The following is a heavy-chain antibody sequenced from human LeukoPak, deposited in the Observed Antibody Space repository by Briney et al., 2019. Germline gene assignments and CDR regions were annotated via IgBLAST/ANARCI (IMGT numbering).Heavy chain of an antibody. CDR2: ISSSGSNI. D-gene: IGHD4-11*01. CDR1: GFTFSDYY. V-gene: IGHV3-11*04. J-gene: IGHJ4*02. Sequence: KTGGSLRLSCAASGFTFSDYYMNWIRQAPGKGLEWVSYISSSGSNIYYADSVKGRFSISRDDAKNSLYLQMNSLRAEDTAVYYCSSRLPPDYWGQGTLVTVSS. CDR3: SSRLPPDY.